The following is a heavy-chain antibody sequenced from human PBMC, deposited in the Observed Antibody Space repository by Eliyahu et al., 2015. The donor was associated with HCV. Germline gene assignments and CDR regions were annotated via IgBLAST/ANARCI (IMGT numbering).Heavy chain of an antibody. CDR1: GXXIXNXLG. CDR2: IFANDAK. CDR3: ARVSTELLLWDWWYYLDV. V-gene: IGHV2-26*01. D-gene: IGHD2-15*01. J-gene: IGHJ6*03. Sequence: QVTLKESGPVLVKPTETLTLTXTVSGXXIXNXLGVSWIRQPPGKALEWLAHIFANDAKSYSTSLKGRLTIPKDTSRSQVVLILSNVEPTDTGTYFCARVSTELLLWDWWYYLDVWGKGTTVTVSS.